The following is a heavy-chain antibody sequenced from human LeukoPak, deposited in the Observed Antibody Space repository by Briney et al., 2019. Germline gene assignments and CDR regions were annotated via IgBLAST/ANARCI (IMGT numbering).Heavy chain of an antibody. J-gene: IGHJ4*02. CDR3: APRVVVITAPFDY. V-gene: IGHV3-30*02. CDR2: IRYDGTDK. D-gene: IGHD2-21*01. Sequence: GGSLRLSCAASGFTFSSFGMHWVRQAPGKGLEWVAFIRYDGTDKYYADSVKGRFTISRDNSKNTQYLQMNSLRPEDTAVYYCAPRVVVITAPFDYWGQGTLVTVSS. CDR1: GFTFSSFG.